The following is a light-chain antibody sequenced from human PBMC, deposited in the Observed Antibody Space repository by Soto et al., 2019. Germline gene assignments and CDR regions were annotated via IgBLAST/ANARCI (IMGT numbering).Light chain of an antibody. CDR1: SSDVGGYNY. V-gene: IGLV2-8*01. Sequence: QSVLTQPPSASGSPGQSVTISCTGTSSDVGGYNYVSWYQQHPGKAPKLMIYEVSKRPSGVPDRFSGSKSGNTASLTVSGLQAEDEADYYYSSYAGSNTHVVFGGGTKVTVL. CDR2: EVS. CDR3: SSYAGSNTHVV. J-gene: IGLJ2*01.